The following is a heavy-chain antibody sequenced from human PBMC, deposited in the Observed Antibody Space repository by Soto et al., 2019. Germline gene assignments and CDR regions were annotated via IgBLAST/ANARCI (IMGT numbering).Heavy chain of an antibody. CDR3: ARGGQQLPGPHNWFDP. J-gene: IGHJ5*02. Sequence: QVQLVQSGAEVKKPGSSVKASCKASGGTFSSYTISWVRQAPGQGLEWMGRIIPILGIANYAQKFQGRVTITADKSTSTAYMELSSLRSEDTAVYYCARGGQQLPGPHNWFDPWGQGTLVTVSS. CDR2: IIPILGIA. V-gene: IGHV1-69*02. CDR1: GGTFSSYT. D-gene: IGHD6-13*01.